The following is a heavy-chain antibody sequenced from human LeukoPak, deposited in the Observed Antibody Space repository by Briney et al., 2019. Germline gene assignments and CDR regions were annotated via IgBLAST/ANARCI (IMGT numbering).Heavy chain of an antibody. D-gene: IGHD3-22*01. J-gene: IGHJ4*02. CDR1: DDSISNSRYF. CDR3: ARTFLGYLGEPQSFYFDY. Sequence: PSETLSLTCTISDDSISNSRYFWAWLRQSPGTGLEWLASINYSGRTYYNPSLKSRVTISVDTSKNQFSLNLSSVTAADTAVYYCARTFLGYLGEPQSFYFDYWGQGTLATVSS. CDR2: INYSGRT. V-gene: IGHV4-39*07.